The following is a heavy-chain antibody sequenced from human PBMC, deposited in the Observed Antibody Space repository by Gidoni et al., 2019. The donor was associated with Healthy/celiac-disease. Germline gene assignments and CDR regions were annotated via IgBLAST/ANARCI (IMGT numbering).Heavy chain of an antibody. V-gene: IGHV3-11*05. CDR2: ISSSSSYT. CDR1: GFTFRDYY. D-gene: IGHD6-19*01. Sequence: QVQLVESGGSLVKPGGSLRLSCAASGFTFRDYYMTWIRQAPGKGLEWVSYISSSSSYTNYADSVKGRFTISRDNAKNSLYLQMNSLRAEDTAVYYCARSTHRPQWLPPFDIWGQGTMVTVSS. CDR3: ARSTHRPQWLPPFDI. J-gene: IGHJ3*02.